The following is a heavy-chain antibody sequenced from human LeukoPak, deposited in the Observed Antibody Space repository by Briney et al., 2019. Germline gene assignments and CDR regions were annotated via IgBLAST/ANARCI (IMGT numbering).Heavy chain of an antibody. V-gene: IGHV3-74*01. D-gene: IGHD3-9*01. CDR3: ARGRYFDCLV. J-gene: IGHJ6*02. Sequence: GGSLRLSCAASGFTFSNYWMHWVRQVPGKGLVWVPRINSDGSSTTYADSVKGRFTISRDNAKNTLYLQMNCLRAEDTAVYYCARGRYFDCLVWGQGTTVTVSS. CDR1: GFTFSNYW. CDR2: INSDGSST.